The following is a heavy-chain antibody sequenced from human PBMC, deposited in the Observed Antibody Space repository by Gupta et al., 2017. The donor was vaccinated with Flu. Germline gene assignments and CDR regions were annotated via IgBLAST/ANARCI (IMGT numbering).Heavy chain of an antibody. CDR2: INSDGSST. Sequence: WVRQAPGKGLVWVSRINSDGSSTSYADSVKGRFTISRDNAKNTLYLQMNSLRAEDTAVYYCARDRVWSWVREPPYNWFDPWGQGTLVTVSS. V-gene: IGHV3-74*01. CDR3: ARDRVWSWVREPPYNWFDP. D-gene: IGHD2-8*02. J-gene: IGHJ5*02.